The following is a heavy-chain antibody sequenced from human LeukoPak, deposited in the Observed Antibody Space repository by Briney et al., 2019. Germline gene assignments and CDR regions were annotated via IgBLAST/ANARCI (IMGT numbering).Heavy chain of an antibody. V-gene: IGHV3-23*01. CDR1: GFTFSSYA. D-gene: IGHD3-3*01. CDR2: ISGSGGST. J-gene: IGHJ4*02. Sequence: GGSLRLSCAASGFTFSSYAMSWVRQAPGKGLEWVSAISGSGGSTYYADSVEGRFTISRDNSKNTLYLQMNSLRAEDTAVYYCASFYDFWSGRGYFDYWGQGTLVTVSS. CDR3: ASFYDFWSGRGYFDY.